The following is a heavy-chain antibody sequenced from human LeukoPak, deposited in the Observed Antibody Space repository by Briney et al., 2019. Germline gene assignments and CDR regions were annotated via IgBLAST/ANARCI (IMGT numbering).Heavy chain of an antibody. Sequence: GGSLRLSSSASGFTFSSYAMHWVRQAPGRGLEYVSAISTDGGGTYYVNSVKGRFTISRDNSKNTLYLQMGSLRAEDMAVYYCARYGSGSYYHYWGQGALVTVSS. CDR3: ARYGSGSYYHY. D-gene: IGHD3-10*01. CDR1: GFTFSSYA. V-gene: IGHV3-64*01. CDR2: ISTDGGGT. J-gene: IGHJ4*02.